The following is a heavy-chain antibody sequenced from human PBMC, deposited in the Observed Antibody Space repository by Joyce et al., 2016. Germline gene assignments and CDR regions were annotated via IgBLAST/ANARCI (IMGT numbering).Heavy chain of an antibody. D-gene: IGHD6-19*01. CDR1: SGPFSGFF. CDR2: STNSGAT. J-gene: IGHJ4*02. Sequence: QVQLQQWGAGLLKTSETLSLTCAVSSGPFSGFFWSWVRQPPGKGLEWIGDSTNSGATHYNPSLKSRLTMSVDTSRKEFSLKLSSVTVADTAIYYCARSQWLAPLMYWGQGTPVTVSS. V-gene: IGHV4-34*02. CDR3: ARSQWLAPLMY.